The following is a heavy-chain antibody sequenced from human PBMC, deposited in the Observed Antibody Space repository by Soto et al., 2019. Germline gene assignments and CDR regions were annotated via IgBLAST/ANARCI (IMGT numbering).Heavy chain of an antibody. V-gene: IGHV3-13*05. CDR2: IGTAGDP. CDR1: GFTFSSYD. CDR3: ARDSRRKADAFDI. J-gene: IGHJ3*02. Sequence: PGGSLRLSCAASGFTFSSYDMHWVRQATGKGLEWVSAIGTAGDPYYPGSVRGRFTISRENAKNSLYLQMNSLRAGDTAVYYCARDSRRKADAFDIWGQGKMVTVSS.